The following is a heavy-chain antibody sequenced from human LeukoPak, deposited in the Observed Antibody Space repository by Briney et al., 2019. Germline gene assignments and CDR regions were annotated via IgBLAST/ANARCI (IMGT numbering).Heavy chain of an antibody. Sequence: SETLSLTCTVSGGSISSSSYYWGWIRQPPGKGLEWIGSIYYSGSTYYNPPLKSRVTISVDTSKNQFSLKLSSVTAADTAVYYCARGPRISLVRGALELDYWGQGTLVTVSS. CDR1: GGSISSSSYY. V-gene: IGHV4-39*07. J-gene: IGHJ4*02. D-gene: IGHD3-10*01. CDR2: IYYSGST. CDR3: ARGPRISLVRGALELDY.